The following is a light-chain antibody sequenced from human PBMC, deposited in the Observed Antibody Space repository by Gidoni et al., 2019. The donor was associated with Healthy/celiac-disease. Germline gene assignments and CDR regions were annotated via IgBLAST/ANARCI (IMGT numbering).Light chain of an antibody. J-gene: IGKJ2*01. Sequence: DIQITQSPSTLSASVGDRVTITCRASQSISSWLAWYQQKPGKAPKLLIYDASSLESGVPSRFSGSGSGTEFTLTISSLQHDDFATYYCPQYNSYSTFXQXTKLEIK. CDR3: PQYNSYST. V-gene: IGKV1-5*01. CDR1: QSISSW. CDR2: DAS.